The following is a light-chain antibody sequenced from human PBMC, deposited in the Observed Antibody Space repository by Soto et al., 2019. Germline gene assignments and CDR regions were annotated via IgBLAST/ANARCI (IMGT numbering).Light chain of an antibody. Sequence: EIVLTQSPGTLSLSPGERATLSCRASQSISSSYLAWYQQRPGQAPRLLIFGASYRATGIPDRFSGSGSGTDFTLTISRLEPEEFAVYYCQQYSSLPPELTCGPGTKVD. CDR1: QSISSSY. J-gene: IGKJ3*01. CDR2: GAS. CDR3: QQYSSLPPELT. V-gene: IGKV3-20*01.